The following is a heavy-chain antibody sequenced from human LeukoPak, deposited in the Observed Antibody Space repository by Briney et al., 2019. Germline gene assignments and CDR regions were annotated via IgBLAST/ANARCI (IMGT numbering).Heavy chain of an antibody. CDR3: AKGRVPAARSNYYYYMDV. V-gene: IGHV3-23*01. CDR2: ISGSGGST. J-gene: IGHJ6*03. D-gene: IGHD2-2*01. Sequence: GGSLSLSCAASGFTFSSYAMSWVRQAPGKGLEWVSAISGSGGSTYYADSVKGRFTISRDNSKNTLYLQMNSLRAEDTAVYYCAKGRVPAARSNYYYYMDVWGKGTTVTVSS. CDR1: GFTFSSYA.